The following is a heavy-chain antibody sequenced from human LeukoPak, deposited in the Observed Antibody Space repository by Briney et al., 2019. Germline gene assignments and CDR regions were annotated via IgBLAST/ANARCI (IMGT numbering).Heavy chain of an antibody. J-gene: IGHJ4*02. V-gene: IGHV1-69*05. Sequence: SVKVSCKASGGTFSSYAISWVRQAPGQGLEWMGGIIPIFGTANYAQKFQGRVTITTDESTSTAYMELSSLRSEDTAAYYCARDTSTGLQSNYFDYWGQGTLVTVSS. CDR2: IIPIFGTA. CDR1: GGTFSSYA. D-gene: IGHD1-14*01. CDR3: ARDTSTGLQSNYFDY.